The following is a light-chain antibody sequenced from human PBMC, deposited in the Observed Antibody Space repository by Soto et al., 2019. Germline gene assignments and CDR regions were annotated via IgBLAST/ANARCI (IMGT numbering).Light chain of an antibody. CDR3: MQTLQAPLT. CDR1: QSLLHSNGYNC. CDR2: LGS. J-gene: IGKJ4*01. Sequence: DIVMTQSPLTLPVPPGEPASISCRSSQSLLHSNGYNCLDWYLQKPGQSPRLLIYLGSNRASGVPDRFSGSGSGTDLTLKISRVEAEDVGLYYCMQTLQAPLTFGGGTKVEIK. V-gene: IGKV2-28*01.